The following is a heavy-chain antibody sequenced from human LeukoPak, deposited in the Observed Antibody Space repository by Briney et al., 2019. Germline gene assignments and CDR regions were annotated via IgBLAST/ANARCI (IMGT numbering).Heavy chain of an antibody. J-gene: IGHJ6*02. V-gene: IGHV1-2*02. CDR2: INPNSGGT. Sequence: ASVKVSCKASGYTFTGYYMHWVRQAPGQGLEWMGWINPNSGGTNYAQKFQGRVTMTRDTSISTAYMELSRMRSDDTAVYYCARAGLLGARSKYYGMDVWGQGTTVTVSS. CDR1: GYTFTGYY. D-gene: IGHD2/OR15-2a*01. CDR3: ARAGLLGARSKYYGMDV.